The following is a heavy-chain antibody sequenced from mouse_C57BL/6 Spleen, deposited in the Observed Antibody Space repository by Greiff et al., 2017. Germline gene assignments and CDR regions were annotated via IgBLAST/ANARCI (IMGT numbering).Heavy chain of an antibody. CDR2: ILPGSGST. D-gene: IGHD1-3*01. CDR1: GYTFTGYW. J-gene: IGHJ1*03. CDR3: ARRSKGYFDV. V-gene: IGHV1-9*01. Sequence: QVQLQQSGAELMKPGASVKLSCKATGYTFTGYWIAWVKQRPGHGLEWIGEILPGSGSTNYNKKFKGKATFTADTSSIKAYMQLSSRTTEDSAIYYCARRSKGYFDVWGTGTTVTVSS.